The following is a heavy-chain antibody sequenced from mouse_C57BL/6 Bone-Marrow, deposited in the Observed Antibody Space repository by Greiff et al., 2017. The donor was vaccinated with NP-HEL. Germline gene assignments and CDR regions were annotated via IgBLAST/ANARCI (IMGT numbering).Heavy chain of an antibody. Sequence: QVQLKESGPELVKPGASVKISCKASGYAFSSSWMNWVKQRPGKGLEWIGRIYPGDGDTNYNGKFKGKATLTADKSSSTAYMQLSSLTSEDSAVYCCARGLLWFFDYWGQGTTLTVSS. D-gene: IGHD2-2*01. V-gene: IGHV1-82*01. CDR1: GYAFSSSW. CDR3: ARGLLWFFDY. CDR2: IYPGDGDT. J-gene: IGHJ2*01.